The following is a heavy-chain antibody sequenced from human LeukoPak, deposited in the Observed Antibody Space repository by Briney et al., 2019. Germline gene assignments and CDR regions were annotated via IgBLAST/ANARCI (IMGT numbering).Heavy chain of an antibody. J-gene: IGHJ4*02. CDR2: IDPSDSYT. D-gene: IGHD3-10*01. CDR3: ARQAGSGSYYDY. V-gene: IGHV5-10-1*01. CDR1: GYSFTSYW. Sequence: KRGESLKIPCKGSGYSFTSYWISWVRQMPGKGLEWMGRIDPSDSYTNYSPSFQGHVTISADKSISTAYLQWSSLKASDTAMYYCARQAGSGSYYDYWGQGTLVTVSS.